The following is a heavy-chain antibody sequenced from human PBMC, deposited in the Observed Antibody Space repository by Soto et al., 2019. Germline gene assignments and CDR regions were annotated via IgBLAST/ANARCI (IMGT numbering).Heavy chain of an antibody. V-gene: IGHV4-30-4*01. CDR2: IYDIGST. CDR1: GGSISSDDYY. J-gene: IGHJ4*02. CDR3: ARDRANSPDFFDF. D-gene: IGHD1-1*01. Sequence: SETLSLTCTVSGGSISSDDYYWSWIRQPPGKGLEWLGYIYDIGSTSYSPSLESRITISIDTSKNQFSLKLRSVSAADTAVYYCARDRANSPDFFDFWGQGTLVTVSS.